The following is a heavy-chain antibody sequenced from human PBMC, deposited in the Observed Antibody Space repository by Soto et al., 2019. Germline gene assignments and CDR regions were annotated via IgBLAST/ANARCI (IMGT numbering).Heavy chain of an antibody. D-gene: IGHD6-13*01. CDR1: GGSISSGDYY. CDR3: ASGVLQQLFRWDFDL. Sequence: QVQLQESGPGLVKPSQTLSLTCTVSGGSISSGDYYWSWIRQHPGKGLEWIGDIYYSGSTYYTPCLESRLTVSVDTSKNQFSLKLSSVTAADTAVYYCASGVLQQLFRWDFDLWGRGTLVTVSS. J-gene: IGHJ2*01. CDR2: IYYSGST. V-gene: IGHV4-31*03.